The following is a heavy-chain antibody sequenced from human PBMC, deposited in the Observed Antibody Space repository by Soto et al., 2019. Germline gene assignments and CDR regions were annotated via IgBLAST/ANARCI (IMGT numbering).Heavy chain of an antibody. CDR3: AKGLGYCSGGSCYSDY. D-gene: IGHD2-15*01. CDR1: GFTFSSYG. J-gene: IGHJ4*02. Sequence: PGGSLRLSCAASGFTFSSYGMHWVRQAPGKGLEWVAVISYDGSNKYYADSVKGRFTISRDNSKNTLYLQMNSPRAEDTAVYYCAKGLGYCSGGSCYSDYWGQGTLVTVSS. V-gene: IGHV3-30*18. CDR2: ISYDGSNK.